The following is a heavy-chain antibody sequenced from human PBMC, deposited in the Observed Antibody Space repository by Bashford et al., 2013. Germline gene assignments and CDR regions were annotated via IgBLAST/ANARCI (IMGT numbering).Heavy chain of an antibody. CDR3: ARVVGTTEAPYYYYYYGMDV. J-gene: IGHJ6*02. V-gene: IGHV3-7*04. CDR2: DGSKT. D-gene: IGHD1-1*01. Sequence: DGSKTYYGDSVKGRFTISRDNAKNSLYLQMNSLRAEDTAVYYCARVVGTTEAPYYYYYYGMDVWGQGTTVTVSS.